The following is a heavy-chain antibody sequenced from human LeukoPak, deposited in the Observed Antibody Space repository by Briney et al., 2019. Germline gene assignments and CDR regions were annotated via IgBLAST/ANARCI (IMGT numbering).Heavy chain of an antibody. CDR1: GYTFTGYY. D-gene: IGHD3-22*01. Sequence: ASVKVSCKASGYTFTGYYMHWVRQAPGQGLEWMGWTNPNSGGTNYAQKFQGRVTMTRDTSISTAYMELSRLRSDDTAVYYCAREVYDSSGYFDYWGQGTLVTVSS. CDR3: AREVYDSSGYFDY. J-gene: IGHJ4*02. CDR2: TNPNSGGT. V-gene: IGHV1-2*02.